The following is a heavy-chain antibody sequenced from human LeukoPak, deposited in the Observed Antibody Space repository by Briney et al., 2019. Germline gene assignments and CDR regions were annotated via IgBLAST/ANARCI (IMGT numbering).Heavy chain of an antibody. CDR3: ASPAS. V-gene: IGHV4-39*01. CDR1: GGSVSSSSYY. CDR2: IYYSGST. Sequence: SETLSLTCTVSGGSVSSSSYYWGWIRQPPGKGLEWIGSIYYSGSTYYNPSLKSRVTISVDTSKNQFSLKLSSVTAADTAVYYCASPASWGQGTLVTVSS. J-gene: IGHJ4*02.